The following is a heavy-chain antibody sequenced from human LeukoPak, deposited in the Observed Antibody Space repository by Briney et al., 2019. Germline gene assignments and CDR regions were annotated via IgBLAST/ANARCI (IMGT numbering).Heavy chain of an antibody. CDR1: GGSISSGGYY. D-gene: IGHD4-17*01. CDR3: ARCEALDYGDYQYYFDY. CDR2: IYYSGST. J-gene: IGHJ4*02. Sequence: SETLSLTCTVSGGSISSGGYYRSWIRQHPGKGLEWIGYIYYSGSTYYNPSLKSRVTISVDTSKNQFSLKLSSVTAADTAVYYCARCEALDYGDYQYYFDYWGQGTLVTVSS. V-gene: IGHV4-31*03.